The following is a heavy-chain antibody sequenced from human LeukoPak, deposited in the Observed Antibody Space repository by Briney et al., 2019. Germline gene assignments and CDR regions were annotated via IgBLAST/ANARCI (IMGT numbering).Heavy chain of an antibody. D-gene: IGHD3-22*01. CDR1: GFTFSSFS. CDR3: AKKGYYDGSGYYMYYFDH. CDR2: ISGSGGTA. Sequence: GGSLRLSCAASGFTFSSFSMTWVRQAPGKGLEWVSAISGSGGTAYYADSVKGRFTISRDNSKNTLYLQMNSLRAEDTAVYYCAKKGYYDGSGYYMYYFDHWGQGTLVTVSS. J-gene: IGHJ4*02. V-gene: IGHV3-23*01.